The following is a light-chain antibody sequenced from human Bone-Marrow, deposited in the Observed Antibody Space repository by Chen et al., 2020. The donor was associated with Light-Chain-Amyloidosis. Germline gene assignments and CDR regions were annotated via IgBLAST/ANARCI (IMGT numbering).Light chain of an antibody. CDR1: NIGSTS. CDR2: DDN. J-gene: IGLJ3*02. Sequence: SYVLTQPSSVSVAPGQTATIACGGNNIGSTSVHWYQQTPGQAPLLVVYDDNDRTSGIPWRLAGSNSGNTATLAISRGEAGDEADYCCQVWDRSSDRPVVGGGTKMTVL. V-gene: IGLV3-21*02. CDR3: QVWDRSSDRPV.